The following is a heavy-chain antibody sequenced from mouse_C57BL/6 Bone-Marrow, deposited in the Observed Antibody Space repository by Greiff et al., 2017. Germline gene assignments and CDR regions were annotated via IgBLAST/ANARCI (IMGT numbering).Heavy chain of an antibody. V-gene: IGHV6-3*01. CDR1: GFTFSNYW. CDR3: TYYRECYAMDY. CDR2: IRLKSDNYAT. Sequence: EVTLVESGGVLVQPGGSMKLSCVASGFTFSNYWMNWVRQSPEKGLEWVAQIRLKSDNYATHYAESVKGRFTISRDDSKSSVYLQMNNLRAEDTGIYYCTYYRECYAMDYWGQGTSVTVSS. D-gene: IGHD2-14*01. J-gene: IGHJ4*01.